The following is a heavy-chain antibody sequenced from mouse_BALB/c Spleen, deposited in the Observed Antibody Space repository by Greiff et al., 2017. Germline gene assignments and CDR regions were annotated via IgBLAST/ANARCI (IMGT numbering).Heavy chain of an antibody. D-gene: IGHD2-10*02. J-gene: IGHJ3*01. CDR2: INPSTGYT. Sequence: QVHVKQSGAELAKPGASVKMSCKASGYTFTSYWMHWVKQRPGQGLEWIGYINPSTGYTEYNQKFKDKATLTADKSSSTAYMQLSSLTSEDSAVYYCASQGYGIVFAYWGQGTLVTVSA. CDR1: GYTFTSYW. CDR3: ASQGYGIVFAY. V-gene: IGHV1-7*01.